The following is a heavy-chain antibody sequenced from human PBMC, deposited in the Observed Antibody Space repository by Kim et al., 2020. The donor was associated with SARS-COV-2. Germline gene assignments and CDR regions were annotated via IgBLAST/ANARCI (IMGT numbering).Heavy chain of an antibody. D-gene: IGHD4-17*01. V-gene: IGHV4-4*07. J-gene: IGHJ5*02. Sequence: SETLSLTCTVSGGSISSYYWSWIRQPAGKGLEWIGRIYTSGSTNYNPSLKSRVTMSVDTSKNQFSLKLSSVTAADTAVYYCARSHMPTVTKQFDPWGQGTLVTVSS. CDR1: GGSISSYY. CDR2: IYTSGST. CDR3: ARSHMPTVTKQFDP.